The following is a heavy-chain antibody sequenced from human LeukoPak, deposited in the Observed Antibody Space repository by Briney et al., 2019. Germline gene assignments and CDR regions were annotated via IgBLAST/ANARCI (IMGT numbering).Heavy chain of an antibody. Sequence: GGSLRLSCAASGFTFSSYSMNWVRQAPGKGLEWVSYISSSSSTIYYADSVKGRFTISRDNAKNSLYLQMNSLRAEDTAVYYCARSTRYYYDSSGWGLYFDYWGQGTLVTVSS. V-gene: IGHV3-48*04. D-gene: IGHD3-22*01. J-gene: IGHJ4*02. CDR1: GFTFSSYS. CDR2: ISSSSSTI. CDR3: ARSTRYYYDSSGWGLYFDY.